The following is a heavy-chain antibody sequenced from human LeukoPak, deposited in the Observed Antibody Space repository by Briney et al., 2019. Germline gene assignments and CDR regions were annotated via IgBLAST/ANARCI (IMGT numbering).Heavy chain of an antibody. V-gene: IGHV4-38-2*01. CDR1: GYSISSGYY. J-gene: IGHJ4*02. Sequence: SETLSLTCAVSGYSISSGYYWGWIRQPPGKGLEWIGSIYHSGSTYYNPSLKSRVTISVDRSKNQFSLRLSSVTAADTAVYYCARGKTMVRGVTSYYFDYWGQGTLVTVSS. CDR2: IYHSGST. CDR3: ARGKTMVRGVTSYYFDY. D-gene: IGHD3-10*01.